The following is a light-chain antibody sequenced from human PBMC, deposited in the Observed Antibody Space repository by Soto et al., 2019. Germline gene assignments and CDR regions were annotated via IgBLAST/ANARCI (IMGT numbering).Light chain of an antibody. J-gene: IGKJ5*01. CDR1: QSVTSK. Sequence: EPVLTQSPVTLPASLEGRATLSCRASQSVTSKLAWYQQKPGQAPRLVIYGASSRATGIPARFSGSGSGTEFTLTITSLQSEDLAVYYCHQYNDWPRTFGQGTRLEIK. V-gene: IGKV3-15*01. CDR2: GAS. CDR3: HQYNDWPRT.